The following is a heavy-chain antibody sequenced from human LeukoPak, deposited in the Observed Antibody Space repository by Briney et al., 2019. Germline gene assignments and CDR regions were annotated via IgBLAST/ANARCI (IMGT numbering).Heavy chain of an antibody. CDR2: IYYSGST. CDR1: GGSISSGDYY. CDR3: AREGVVAADVDY. V-gene: IGHV4-30-4*01. Sequence: SQTLSLTCTVSGGSISSGDYYWSWIRQPPGKGLEWIGYIYYSGSTYYNPSLKSRVTISVDTSKNQFSLKLSSVTAADTAVYYCAREGVVAADVDYWGQGTLVTVSS. J-gene: IGHJ4*02. D-gene: IGHD2-15*01.